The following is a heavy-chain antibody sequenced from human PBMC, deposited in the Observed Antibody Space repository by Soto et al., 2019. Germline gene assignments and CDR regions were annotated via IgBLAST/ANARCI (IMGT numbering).Heavy chain of an antibody. CDR1: GFTFSSYS. V-gene: IGHV3-48*01. Sequence: GGSLRLSCAASGFTFSSYSMNWVRQAPGKGLEWVSYISSSSSTIYYADSVKGRFTISRDNSKNTLYLQMNSLGAEDTAVYYCAKDQAGSGWFGIWGQGTMVTVSS. CDR3: AKDQAGSGWFGI. D-gene: IGHD6-19*01. CDR2: ISSSSSTI. J-gene: IGHJ3*02.